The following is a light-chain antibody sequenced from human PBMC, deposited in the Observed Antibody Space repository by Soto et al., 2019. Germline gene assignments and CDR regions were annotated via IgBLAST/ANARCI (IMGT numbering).Light chain of an antibody. CDR1: QSVSSSY. CDR3: QQYGSSPLT. V-gene: IGKV3-20*01. J-gene: IGKJ4*01. Sequence: EIALKQTPGPLSLSPGERASLSCRASQSVSSSYLAWYQQKPDQAPRLLIYGASSRATGIPDRFSGSGSGTDFALTISRLEPEDFAVYYCQQYGSSPLTFGGGSKVDIK. CDR2: GAS.